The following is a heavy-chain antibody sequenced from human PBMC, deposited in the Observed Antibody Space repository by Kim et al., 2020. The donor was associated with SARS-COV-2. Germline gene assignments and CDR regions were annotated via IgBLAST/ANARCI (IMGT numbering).Heavy chain of an antibody. CDR3: ARDLALGQWLVLDY. D-gene: IGHD6-19*01. V-gene: IGHV3-53*01. J-gene: IGHJ4*02. Sequence: ADSVKGLFTNSRDNSKNTLYLQMKGLRAEDTAVYYCARDLALGQWLVLDYWGQGTLVTVSS.